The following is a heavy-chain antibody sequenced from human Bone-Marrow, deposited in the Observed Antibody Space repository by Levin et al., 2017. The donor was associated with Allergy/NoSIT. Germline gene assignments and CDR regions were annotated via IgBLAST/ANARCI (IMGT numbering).Heavy chain of an antibody. Sequence: SCAASGFSFENHAMHWVRQAPGKGLEWVSGISWNGGRVDYADSVKGRFTVSRDNAKNSLYLEMNRLRAEETALYYCAKDLSSVSYYGIDVWGQGTTVTVSS. CDR2: ISWNGGRV. CDR3: AKDLSSVSYYGIDV. CDR1: GFSFENHA. J-gene: IGHJ6*02. V-gene: IGHV3-9*01. D-gene: IGHD3-22*01.